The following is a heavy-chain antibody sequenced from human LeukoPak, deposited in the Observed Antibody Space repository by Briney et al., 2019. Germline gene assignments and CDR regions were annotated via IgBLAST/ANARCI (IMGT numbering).Heavy chain of an antibody. CDR3: ARGRGVLRFLEWLGFFDY. J-gene: IGHJ4*02. D-gene: IGHD3-3*01. CDR1: GGSFSGYY. V-gene: IGHV4-34*01. CDR2: INYSGST. Sequence: SETLSLTCAVYGGSFSGYYWSWIREPPGKGLEWIWEINYSGSTNYNPSLKSRVTISVDTSKNQFSLKLSSVAAADTAVYYCARGRGVLRFLEWLGFFDYWGQGTLVTVSS.